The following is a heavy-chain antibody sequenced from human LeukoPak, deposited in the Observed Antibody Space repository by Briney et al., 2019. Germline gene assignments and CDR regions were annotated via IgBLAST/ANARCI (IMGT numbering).Heavy chain of an antibody. J-gene: IGHJ4*02. CDR3: AKDRGPYCSSTSCYPDY. D-gene: IGHD2-2*01. Sequence: GGSLRLSCAASGFTFSSYGMHWVRQAPGKGLEWVAFIRYDGSNKYYADSVKGRFTISRDNSKNTLYLQMNSLRAEDTAVYYCAKDRGPYCSSTSCYPDYWGQGTLVTVSP. CDR2: IRYDGSNK. V-gene: IGHV3-30*02. CDR1: GFTFSSYG.